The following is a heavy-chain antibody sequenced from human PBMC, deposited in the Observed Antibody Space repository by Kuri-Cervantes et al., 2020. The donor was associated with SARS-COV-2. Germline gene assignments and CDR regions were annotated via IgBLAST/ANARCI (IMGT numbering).Heavy chain of an antibody. CDR3: AHLIGYFDY. CDR2: IYWDDDE. J-gene: IGHJ4*02. V-gene: IGHV2-5*02. Sequence: SGPMLVKPTQTLTLTYTFSGFSLNTSGVGVGWIRQPPGKVLECLALIYWDDDERYSPSLKSRPTLTKDTSKNQVVLTMSNMDPVGTATYYCAHLIGYFDYWGQGTLVTVSS. CDR1: GFSLNTSGVG. D-gene: IGHD3-16*01.